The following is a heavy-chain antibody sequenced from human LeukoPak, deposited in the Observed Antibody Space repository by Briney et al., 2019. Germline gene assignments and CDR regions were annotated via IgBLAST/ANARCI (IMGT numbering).Heavy chain of an antibody. V-gene: IGHV1-46*01. J-gene: IGHJ4*02. CDR2: INPSGGSI. CDR1: GGTFSSYA. CDR3: ARDQGSGSRIFDY. D-gene: IGHD6-19*01. Sequence: ASVKVSCKASGGTFSSYAISWVRQAPGQGLEWMGIINPSGGSISYAQKFQGRVTMTRDTSTSTVYMELSSLRSEDTAVYYCARDQGSGSRIFDYWGQGTLVTVSS.